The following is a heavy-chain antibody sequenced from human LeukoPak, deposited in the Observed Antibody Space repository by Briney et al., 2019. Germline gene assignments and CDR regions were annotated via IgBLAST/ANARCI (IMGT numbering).Heavy chain of an antibody. J-gene: IGHJ4*02. CDR1: GYTFSGHY. CDR2: INPNSGGT. V-gene: IGHV1-2*02. D-gene: IGHD3-10*01. Sequence: GASVKVSCKASGYTFSGHYMHWVRQVPGQGLEWMGWINPNSGGTNYAQKFQGRVTMTRDTSISTAYMELSRLRSDDTAVYYCARAQRITMVRGVIMGYWGQGTLVTVSS. CDR3: ARAQRITMVRGVIMGY.